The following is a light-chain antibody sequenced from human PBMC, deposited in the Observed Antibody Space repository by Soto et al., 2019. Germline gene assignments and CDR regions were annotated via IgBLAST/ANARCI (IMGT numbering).Light chain of an antibody. V-gene: IGKV3-20*01. J-gene: IGKJ3*01. Sequence: EIVLTQSPGTLSLSPGERATLSCRASQSVSSSHLGWFQRKVGQPPRLLIYGASTRATGIPDRFIGSGSGTDFTLTISRLEPEDFAVYYCHQYGTLPVNFGHGTTVDMK. CDR1: QSVSSSH. CDR3: HQYGTLPVN. CDR2: GAS.